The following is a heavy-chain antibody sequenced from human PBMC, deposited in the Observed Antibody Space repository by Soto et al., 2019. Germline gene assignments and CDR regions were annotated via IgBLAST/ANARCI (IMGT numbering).Heavy chain of an antibody. D-gene: IGHD6-19*01. J-gene: IGHJ4*02. CDR1: GFTFSSYG. Sequence: QVQLVESGGGVVQPGRSLRLSCAASGFTFSSYGMHWVRQAPGKGLEWVAVIWYDGSNENYADSVKGRFTISRDNSKNTLYLQMTSLRAEDTALYYCASDRRGSGWYDYFDYWGQGTLVTVSS. V-gene: IGHV3-33*01. CDR3: ASDRRGSGWYDYFDY. CDR2: IWYDGSNE.